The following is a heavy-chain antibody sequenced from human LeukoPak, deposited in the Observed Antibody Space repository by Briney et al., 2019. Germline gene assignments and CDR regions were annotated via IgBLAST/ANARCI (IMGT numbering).Heavy chain of an antibody. J-gene: IGHJ3*02. V-gene: IGHV3-48*04. CDR3: ARRLSGSPRAFDI. Sequence: GGSLRLSCAASGFTFSSYSMNWVRQAPGKGLEWVSYINSNNSNIDADSVKDRFTISRDNAKNSLYLQMNSLRAEDTAVYYCARRLSGSPRAFDIWGLGTMVTVSS. CDR1: GFTFSSYS. D-gene: IGHD1-26*01. CDR2: INSNNSNI.